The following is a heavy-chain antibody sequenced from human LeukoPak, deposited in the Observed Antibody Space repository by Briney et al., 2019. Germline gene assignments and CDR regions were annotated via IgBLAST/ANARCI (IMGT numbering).Heavy chain of an antibody. CDR1: GDSINDYY. D-gene: IGHD6-13*01. CDR2: IYYSGRT. J-gene: IGHJ5*02. Sequence: SETLSLTCTVSGDSINDYYWGWIRQPPGKGLEWIGYIYYSGRTKYNPSLQSRVTISVDTSKNQFSLKLSSVTAADTAVYYCARRRAEGGSTGHYNCFDPWGQGTLVTVSS. CDR3: ARRRAEGGSTGHYNCFDP. V-gene: IGHV4-59*08.